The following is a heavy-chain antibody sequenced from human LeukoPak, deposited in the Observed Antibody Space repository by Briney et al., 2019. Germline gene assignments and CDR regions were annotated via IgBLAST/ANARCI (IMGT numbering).Heavy chain of an antibody. CDR2: ITWNSGSI. J-gene: IGHJ4*02. CDR3: VKSGSYSSPYYFDY. Sequence: QPGGSLRLSCAASGFTFDNYAMYWVRQAPGKGLEWVSGITWNSGSIDYADSVKGRFTISRDNANNSLYLQMNSLRPEDMALYYCVKSGSYSSPYYFDYWGQGTLVTVSS. CDR1: GFTFDNYA. D-gene: IGHD3-10*01. V-gene: IGHV3-9*03.